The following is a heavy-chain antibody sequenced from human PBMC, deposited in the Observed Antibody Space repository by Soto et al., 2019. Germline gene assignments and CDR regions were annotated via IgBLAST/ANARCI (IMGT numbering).Heavy chain of an antibody. CDR2: IYSGGQT. CDR1: GFSVSTNY. CDR3: ARIYGSGVVDF. D-gene: IGHD3-10*01. V-gene: IGHV3-53*01. J-gene: IGHJ4*02. Sequence: VQLVESGGGLIQAGGSRRLSCRVSGFSVSTNYMAWVRQVPGKGLEWASVIYSGGQTYYPYSVQGRFTISRDNSKNTVYLQMSSLRVEDTGVYSCARIYGSGVVDFWGQGSLITVSS.